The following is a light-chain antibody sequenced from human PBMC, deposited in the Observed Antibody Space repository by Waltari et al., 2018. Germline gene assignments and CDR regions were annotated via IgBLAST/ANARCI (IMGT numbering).Light chain of an antibody. V-gene: IGKV3-15*01. J-gene: IGKJ5*01. Sequence: EILLTQSPATLSVSPGERATLSCRASQNVNTNVAWYQQKPGQAPRLLIYGASTRHTGIPDRFTGSGSGTDFTLTIDTLQSEDFVVYYCQQYNKWPPISFGQGTRLEIK. CDR3: QQYNKWPPIS. CDR2: GAS. CDR1: QNVNTN.